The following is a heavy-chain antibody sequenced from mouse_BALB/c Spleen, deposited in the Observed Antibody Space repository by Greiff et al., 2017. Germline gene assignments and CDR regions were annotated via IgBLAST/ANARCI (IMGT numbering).Heavy chain of an antibody. J-gene: IGHJ3*01. CDR3: VRRDSSGYVPFAY. CDR1: GFTFNTYA. Sequence: EVKLVESGGGLVQPKGSLKLSCAASGFTFNTYAMNWVRQAPGKGLEWVARIRSKSNNYATYYADSVKDRFTISRDDSQSMLYLQMNNLKTEDTAMYYCVRRDSSGYVPFAYWGQGTLVTVSA. V-gene: IGHV10-1*02. D-gene: IGHD3-2*01. CDR2: IRSKSNNYAT.